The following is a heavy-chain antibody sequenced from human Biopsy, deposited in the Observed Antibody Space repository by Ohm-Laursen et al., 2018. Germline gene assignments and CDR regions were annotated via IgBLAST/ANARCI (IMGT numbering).Heavy chain of an antibody. V-gene: IGHV1-2*02. Sequence: SVKVSCKASEYTFAGYYLHWVRQAPGHGLEWMGWINPNSGNANYAQSFQGRLTVTRDTSISTAYMELTSLTFDDTAIYYCARVPAYPSIDGYYGLDLWGQGTTVIVSS. D-gene: IGHD3-9*01. J-gene: IGHJ6*02. CDR3: ARVPAYPSIDGYYGLDL. CDR2: INPNSGNA. CDR1: EYTFAGYY.